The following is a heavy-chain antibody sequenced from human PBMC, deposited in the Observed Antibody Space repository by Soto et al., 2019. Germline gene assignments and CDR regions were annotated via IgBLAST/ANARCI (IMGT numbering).Heavy chain of an antibody. Sequence: PSETLSLTCTVPGASITYGGYSWSWIRQTPGKGLEWIGYINHLETTFYNPSFESRLTLSIDRAKNQFSLNLNSMSAADRAVYFCARGGGSDSFDYWGQGILVTVS. J-gene: IGHJ4*02. D-gene: IGHD1-26*01. CDR1: GASITYGGYS. CDR3: ARGGGSDSFDY. CDR2: INHLETT. V-gene: IGHV4-30-2*01.